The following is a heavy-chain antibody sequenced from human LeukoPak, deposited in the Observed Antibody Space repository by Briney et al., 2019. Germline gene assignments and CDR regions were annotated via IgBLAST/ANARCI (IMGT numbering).Heavy chain of an antibody. Sequence: SETLSLTCAVYGGSFSGYYWSWIRQPPGKGLEWIGYIYYSGSTNYNPSLKSRVTISVDTSKNQFSLKLSSVTAADTAVYYCARRRGVWAFGELLYPPDYWGQGTLVTVSS. CDR1: GGSFSGYY. CDR3: ARRRGVWAFGELLYPPDY. J-gene: IGHJ4*02. CDR2: IYYSGST. V-gene: IGHV4-59*01. D-gene: IGHD3-10*01.